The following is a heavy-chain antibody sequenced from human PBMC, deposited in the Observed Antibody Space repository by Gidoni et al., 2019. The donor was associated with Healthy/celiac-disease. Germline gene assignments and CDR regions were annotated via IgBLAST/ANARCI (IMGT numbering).Heavy chain of an antibody. D-gene: IGHD6-13*01. Sequence: QLQLQESGPGLVKPSETLSLTCTVSGGSISSRSYYWGWIRQPPGKGLEWIGSIYYRGSTYYNPALKSRVTITVDTSKNQFSLKLSSVTAADTAVYYCARHDAYSGSWCTAIDYWGQGTLVTVSS. CDR1: GGSISSRSYY. CDR3: ARHDAYSGSWCTAIDY. CDR2: IYYRGST. V-gene: IGHV4-39*01. J-gene: IGHJ4*02.